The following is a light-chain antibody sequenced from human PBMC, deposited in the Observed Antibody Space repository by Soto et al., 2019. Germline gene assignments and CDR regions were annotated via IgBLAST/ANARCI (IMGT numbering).Light chain of an antibody. CDR3: QPYNNWGQT. CDR2: DTS. J-gene: IGKJ5*01. CDR1: VGVGDN. V-gene: IGKV3-15*01. Sequence: ELLVWQSPAAMSFSPGEGATLSCSANVGVGDNFALYHHTPGQSPRLLIYDTSTRATGFPTSFFVSRSGAEFALTINSLQSEDFEVDYCQPYNNWGQTFG.